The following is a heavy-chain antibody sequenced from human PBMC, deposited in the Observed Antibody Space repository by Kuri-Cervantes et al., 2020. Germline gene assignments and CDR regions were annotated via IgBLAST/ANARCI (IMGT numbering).Heavy chain of an antibody. CDR3: ARVQTTNYYGFYYGMDV. CDR1: GFSFSTYW. J-gene: IGHJ6*02. Sequence: GGSLRLSCAASGFSFSTYWMSWVRQAPGKGLEWVANVKQDESEKYYVDSVKGRFTISRDNSKNTLYLQMNSLRAEDTAVYYCARVQTTNYYGFYYGMDVWGQGTTVTVSS. V-gene: IGHV3-7*03. D-gene: IGHD3-10*01. CDR2: VKQDESEK.